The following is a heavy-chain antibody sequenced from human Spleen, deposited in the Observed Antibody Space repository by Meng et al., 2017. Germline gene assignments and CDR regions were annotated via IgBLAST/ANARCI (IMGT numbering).Heavy chain of an antibody. J-gene: IGHJ4*02. Sequence: GESPKISCAASGFTFSTYWMHWVRQGPGKRLVWVSRVNTDGSSTTYADSVKGRFTIPRDNAKNIVYLQMNSLRVEDTAVYCCATDETTFSRWGQGTLVTVSS. CDR3: ATDETTFSR. CDR2: VNTDGSST. CDR1: GFTFSTYW. D-gene: IGHD2/OR15-2a*01. V-gene: IGHV3-74*01.